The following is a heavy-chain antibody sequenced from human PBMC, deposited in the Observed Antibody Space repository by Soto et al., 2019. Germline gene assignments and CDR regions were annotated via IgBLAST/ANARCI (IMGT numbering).Heavy chain of an antibody. D-gene: IGHD3-10*01. CDR3: ARETYGSGSYFVVSYYYYMDV. V-gene: IGHV3-7*01. CDR2: MNQDGSEK. Sequence: GGSLRLSCAASGFTFSDFWMTWVRQAPGKGLEWVANMNQDGSEKYYVDSVKGRFTISRDNAKNSLYLQMNSLRAEDTAVYYCARETYGSGSYFVVSYYYYMDVWGKGTTVTVSS. J-gene: IGHJ6*03. CDR1: GFTFSDFW.